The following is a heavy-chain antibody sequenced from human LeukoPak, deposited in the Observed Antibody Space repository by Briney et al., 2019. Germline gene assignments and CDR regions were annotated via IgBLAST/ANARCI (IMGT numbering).Heavy chain of an antibody. CDR3: ARDGGYSNPYYYYYYMDF. J-gene: IGHJ6*03. CDR1: GGSISSYY. CDR2: IHTSGSI. D-gene: IGHD4-11*01. Sequence: SETLSLTCTVSGGSISSYYWSWIRQPAGKGLEWIGRIHTSGSINYNPSLKSRVTMSVDTSENHFSLKLSSVTAADTAVYYCARDGGYSNPYYYYYYMDFWGKGTTVTVSS. V-gene: IGHV4-4*07.